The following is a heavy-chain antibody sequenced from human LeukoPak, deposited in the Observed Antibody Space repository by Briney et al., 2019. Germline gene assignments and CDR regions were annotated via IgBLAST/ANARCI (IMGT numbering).Heavy chain of an antibody. CDR1: GGTFSSYA. D-gene: IGHD6-6*01. J-gene: IGHJ4*02. Sequence: SVKVSCKASGGTFSSYAISWVRQAPGQGLEWMGRIIPILGIANYAQKFQGRVTITADESTSTAYMELSSLRSEDTAVYYCARDRDPYSSSSSYFDYWGQGTLVTVSS. CDR3: ARDRDPYSSSSSYFDY. V-gene: IGHV1-69*04. CDR2: IIPILGIA.